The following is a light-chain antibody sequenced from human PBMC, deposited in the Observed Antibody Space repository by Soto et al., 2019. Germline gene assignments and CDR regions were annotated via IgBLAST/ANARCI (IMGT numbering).Light chain of an antibody. V-gene: IGLV1-47*01. CDR1: SSNIGSNY. Sequence: QSVLTQPPSASGTPGQRVTISCSGSSSNIGSNYVYWYQQFPGTAPKLLIYRNNQRPSGVPDRFSGSKSGTSASLAISGLRSKDEADYYCAAWDDSLSGYVLGTGTKLTVL. J-gene: IGLJ1*01. CDR2: RNN. CDR3: AAWDDSLSGYV.